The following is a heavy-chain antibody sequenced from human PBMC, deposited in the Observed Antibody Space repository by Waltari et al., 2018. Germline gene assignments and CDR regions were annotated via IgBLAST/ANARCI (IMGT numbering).Heavy chain of an antibody. V-gene: IGHV3-30*04. D-gene: IGHD2-2*01. CDR3: ARDYGDRTRCHGMDV. Sequence: QVQPVVSGGGVVQPGRSRALSGAAGSLPFRSFTMPWVRQAPGKGLEWVSVISYNEVNKYYIDSVKGRFTISRDNSKNMLFLQMNSLSADDTAVYYCARDYGDRTRCHGMDVWGQGTTVTVSS. CDR1: SLPFRSFT. J-gene: IGHJ6*02. CDR2: ISYNEVNK.